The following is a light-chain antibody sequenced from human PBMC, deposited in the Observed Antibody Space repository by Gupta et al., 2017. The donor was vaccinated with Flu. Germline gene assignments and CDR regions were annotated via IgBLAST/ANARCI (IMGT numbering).Light chain of an antibody. Sequence: ATLAVAPGERTTLSSGASKSVSSNLAGYQQKPGQAPRLLIYGASTRATGIPARCSGSGCGTEFTLTISSLQSEDFAVYYCRQYNNWRQYTFGQGTKLEIK. CDR1: KSVSSN. V-gene: IGKV3-15*01. CDR3: RQYNNWRQYT. CDR2: GAS. J-gene: IGKJ2*01.